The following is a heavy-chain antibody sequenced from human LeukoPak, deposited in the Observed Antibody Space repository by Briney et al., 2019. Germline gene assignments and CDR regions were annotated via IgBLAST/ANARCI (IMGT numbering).Heavy chain of an antibody. CDR3: AKGQELDDGVFDS. Sequence: GGSLRLSCAASGFTFSSYAMNWVRQAPGKGLEWVSTIRSNGDTTYNADSVKGRFTISRDNSKNTLYLELNSLRVEDTATFYCAKGQELDDGVFDSWGQGTMVTVSS. CDR1: GFTFSSYA. D-gene: IGHD1-1*01. V-gene: IGHV3-23*01. J-gene: IGHJ4*02. CDR2: IRSNGDTT.